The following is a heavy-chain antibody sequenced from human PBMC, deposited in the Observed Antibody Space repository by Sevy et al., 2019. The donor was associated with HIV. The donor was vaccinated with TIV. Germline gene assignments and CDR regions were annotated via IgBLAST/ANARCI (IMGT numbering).Heavy chain of an antibody. V-gene: IGHV3-15*01. Sequence: GGSLRLSCAASEFIFTNAWMSWVRQAPGKGLEWVGRNKSKTNGGTTDYAAPVEGRFTISRDDSKKTLYLQMNSLKTEDTAVYYCTTDLEYQLERYYFNYWGQGTLVTVSS. J-gene: IGHJ4*02. CDR2: NKSKTNGGTT. D-gene: IGHD2-2*01. CDR1: EFIFTNAW. CDR3: TTDLEYQLERYYFNY.